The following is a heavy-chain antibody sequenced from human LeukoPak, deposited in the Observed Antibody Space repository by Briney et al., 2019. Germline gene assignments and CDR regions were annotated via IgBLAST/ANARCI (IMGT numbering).Heavy chain of an antibody. CDR2: MNPTSGNT. J-gene: IGHJ3*02. CDR1: GYTFVNCD. CDR3: TMTSPAGYNLVGAFDT. Sequence: ASVKVSCKASGYTFVNCDINWVRQATGQGLEWMGWMNPTSGNTGYAQKLQGRVSMTRDTSISTAYMELSSLTYEDTAVYYCTMTSPAGYNLVGAFDTWGQGTKVTVSS. D-gene: IGHD5-24*01. V-gene: IGHV1-8*01.